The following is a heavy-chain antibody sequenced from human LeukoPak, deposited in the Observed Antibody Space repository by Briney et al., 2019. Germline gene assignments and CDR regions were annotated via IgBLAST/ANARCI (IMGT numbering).Heavy chain of an antibody. V-gene: IGHV3-20*03. D-gene: IGHD6-13*01. CDR2: INWNGGST. J-gene: IGHJ6*03. Sequence: FXXXDYGMSWVRQAQGXGLXWVSGINWNGGSTGYADSVKGRLTISRDKAKKSMYMQMNSLRGEDTDLNYXXXSIXAGXTXYXXXDVWGKXTXVTVSS. CDR1: FXXXDYG. CDR3: XXSIXAGXTXYXXXDV.